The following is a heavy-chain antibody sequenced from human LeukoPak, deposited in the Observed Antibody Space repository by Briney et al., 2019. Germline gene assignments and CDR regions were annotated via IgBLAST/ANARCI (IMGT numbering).Heavy chain of an antibody. CDR3: ARESYIVATITGFDY. Sequence: SVKVSCKASGGTFSSYAISWVRQAPGQGLEWVGRIIPIFGTANYAQKFQGRVTITADESTSTAYMELSSLRSEDTAVYYCARESYIVATITGFDYWGQGNLVTVSS. D-gene: IGHD5-12*01. CDR2: IIPIFGTA. V-gene: IGHV1-69*13. CDR1: GGTFSSYA. J-gene: IGHJ4*02.